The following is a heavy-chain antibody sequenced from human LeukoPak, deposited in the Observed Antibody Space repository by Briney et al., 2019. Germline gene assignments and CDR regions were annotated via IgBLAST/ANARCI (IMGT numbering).Heavy chain of an antibody. Sequence: RPGGSLRLSCAASGFNFDDLGMTWVRQVPGKGLEWVAGINWNGASTGYADSVRGRFTISRDNAKNSLYLQMNSLRAEDTALYYCARAVCPTIKFCDSSYFMDVWGKGTTVNVS. CDR2: INWNGAST. CDR1: GFNFDDLG. J-gene: IGHJ6*03. V-gene: IGHV3-20*04. D-gene: IGHD6-6*01. CDR3: ARAVCPTIKFCDSSYFMDV.